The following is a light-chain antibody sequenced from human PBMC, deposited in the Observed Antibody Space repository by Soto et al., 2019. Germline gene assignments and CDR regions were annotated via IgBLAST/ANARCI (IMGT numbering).Light chain of an antibody. V-gene: IGLV2-23*02. CDR3: SSYAGSSTLYV. CDR2: EVS. J-gene: IGLJ1*01. Sequence: QSALTQPASVSGSPGQSITISCTGTSSDVGSYNLVSWYQQHPGKAPKLMIYEVSKRPSGVSNRFSGSKSGNTASLTISGLQAEDEADYYCSSYAGSSTLYVFGTGTKLTVL. CDR1: SSDVGSYNL.